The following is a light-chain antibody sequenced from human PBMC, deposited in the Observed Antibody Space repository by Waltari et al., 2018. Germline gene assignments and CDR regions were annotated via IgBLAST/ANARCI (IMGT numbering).Light chain of an antibody. CDR1: QSISSW. CDR2: KAS. CDR3: QQYSSYRA. Sequence: DIQMTQSPSTLSASVADRFTITCRANQSISSWLAWYQQKPGKAPNLLIYKASTLESGVPSRFSASGSGTEFTLTISSLQPEDFATYHCQQYSSYRAFGQGTTVEIK. V-gene: IGKV1-5*03. J-gene: IGKJ1*01.